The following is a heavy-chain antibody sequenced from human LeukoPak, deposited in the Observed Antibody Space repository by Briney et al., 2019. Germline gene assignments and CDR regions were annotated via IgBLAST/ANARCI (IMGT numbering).Heavy chain of an antibody. CDR2: IIPIFGTA. CDR1: GGTFSSYA. CDR3: ARGPHERSGYPDD. V-gene: IGHV1-69*05. D-gene: IGHD3-22*01. Sequence: SVKVSCKASGGTFSSYAISWVRQAPGQGLEWMGGIIPIFGTANYAQKFQGRVTITTDESTSTAYMELRSLRSDDTAVYYCARGPHERSGYPDDWGQGTLVTVSS. J-gene: IGHJ4*02.